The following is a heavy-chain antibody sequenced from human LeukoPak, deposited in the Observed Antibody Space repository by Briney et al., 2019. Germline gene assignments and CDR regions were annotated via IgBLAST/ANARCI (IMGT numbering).Heavy chain of an antibody. Sequence: GGSLRLSCAASGFTFSYYGMHWVRQAPGKGLEGVAFIRYDGNDKFYAVSVKGRFTISRDTSRNTLYLQMNSLSPEDTAVYYCAKDLMRDRWFGESWGQGTLVTVSS. V-gene: IGHV3-30*02. J-gene: IGHJ5*02. D-gene: IGHD3-10*01. CDR1: GFTFSYYG. CDR3: AKDLMRDRWFGES. CDR2: IRYDGNDK.